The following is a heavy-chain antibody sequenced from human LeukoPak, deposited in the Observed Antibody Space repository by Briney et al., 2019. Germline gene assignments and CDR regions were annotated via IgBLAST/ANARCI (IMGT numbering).Heavy chain of an antibody. CDR2: IIPILGMA. CDR1: GYTFTSYY. J-gene: IGHJ4*02. V-gene: IGHV1-69*04. Sequence: ASVKVSCKASGYTFTSYYMHWVRQAPGQGLEWMGRIIPILGMANYAQKFQGRVTITADKSTSTAYMELSSLRSEDTAVYYCARDRGDIVVVPAASWGQGTLVTVSS. D-gene: IGHD2-2*01. CDR3: ARDRGDIVVVPAAS.